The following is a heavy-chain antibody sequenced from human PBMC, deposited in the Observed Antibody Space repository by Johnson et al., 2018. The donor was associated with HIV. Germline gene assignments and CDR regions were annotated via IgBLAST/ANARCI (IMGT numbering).Heavy chain of an antibody. Sequence: VQLVESGGGVVRPGGSLRLSCAASGFTLRSYSMIWVRQAPGKGLEWVANINQDGGEKYYVDSVKGRFTVSRDNAKNSLYLQMNSLRAEDTAVYYCARGRRIQLWLLADAFDIWGQGTMVTVSS. J-gene: IGHJ3*02. CDR1: GFTLRSYS. CDR3: ARGRRIQLWLLADAFDI. D-gene: IGHD5-18*01. V-gene: IGHV3-7*01. CDR2: INQDGGEK.